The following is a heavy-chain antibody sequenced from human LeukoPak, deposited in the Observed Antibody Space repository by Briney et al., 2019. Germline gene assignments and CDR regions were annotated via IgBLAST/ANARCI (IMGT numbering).Heavy chain of an antibody. CDR2: IYHSGST. V-gene: IGHV4-4*02. Sequence: SGTLSLTCAVSGGSISSSNWWSWVRQPPGKGLEWIGEIYHSGSTNYNPSLKSRVTISVDKSKNQFSLKLSSVTAADTAVYYCARELRIAVAPGAFDIWGQGTMVTVSS. J-gene: IGHJ3*02. CDR3: ARELRIAVAPGAFDI. D-gene: IGHD6-19*01. CDR1: GGSISSSNW.